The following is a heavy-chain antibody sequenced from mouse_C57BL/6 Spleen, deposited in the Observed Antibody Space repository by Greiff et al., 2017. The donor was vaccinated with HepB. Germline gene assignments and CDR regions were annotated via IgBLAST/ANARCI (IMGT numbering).Heavy chain of an antibody. D-gene: IGHD2-1*01. CDR2: ISSGGDYI. CDR3: TTYGTWFAY. Sequence: VKLQESGEGLVKPGGSLKLSCAASGFTFSSYAMSWVRQTPEKRLEWVAYISSGGDYIYYADTVKGRFTISRDNARNTLYLQMSSLKSEDTAMYYCTTYGTWFAYWGQGTLVTVSA. J-gene: IGHJ3*01. V-gene: IGHV5-9-1*02. CDR1: GFTFSSYA.